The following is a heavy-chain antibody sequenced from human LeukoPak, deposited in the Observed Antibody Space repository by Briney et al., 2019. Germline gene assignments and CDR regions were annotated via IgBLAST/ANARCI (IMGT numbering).Heavy chain of an antibody. CDR1: GFTFSSYG. Sequence: GRSLRLSCAASGFTFSSYGMHWVRQAPGKGLEWVAIIWSDGSNQYYVDSVKGRFTISRDNSKNTLYLQMNVLRAEDTAVYFCARNRGPYASGRSYLDYWGQGTLVTVSS. J-gene: IGHJ4*02. D-gene: IGHD3-10*01. V-gene: IGHV3-33*08. CDR3: ARNRGPYASGRSYLDY. CDR2: IWSDGSNQ.